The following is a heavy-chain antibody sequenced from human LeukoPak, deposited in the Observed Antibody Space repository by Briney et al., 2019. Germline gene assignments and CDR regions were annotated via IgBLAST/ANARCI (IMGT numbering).Heavy chain of an antibody. Sequence: PGGSLRLSCAASGFSFSGYGMHWVRQVPGTGLEWVAFIRYDGRTKFYADSVKGRSAISRDNSKNTLSLQMNSLRTEDTAVYYCAALHTGTFVDYWGQGTLVTVSS. CDR2: IRYDGRTK. CDR3: AALHTGTFVDY. CDR1: GFSFSGYG. J-gene: IGHJ4*02. D-gene: IGHD4-17*01. V-gene: IGHV3-30*02.